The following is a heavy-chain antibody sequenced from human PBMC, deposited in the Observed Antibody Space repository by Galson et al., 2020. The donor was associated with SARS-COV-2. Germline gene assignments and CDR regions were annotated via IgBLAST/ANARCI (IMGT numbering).Heavy chain of an antibody. CDR2: INPSGGST. V-gene: IGHV1-46*01. CDR1: GYTFTSYY. CDR3: ARDPGYYYYYYYRDV. J-gene: IGHJ6*03. D-gene: IGHD3-9*01. Sequence: ASVKVSCKASGYTFTSYYMHWVRQAPGQGLEWMGIINPSGGSTSYAQKFQGRVTMTRDTSTSTVYMELSSLRSEDTAVYYCARDPGYYYYYYYRDVWGKGTTVTVSS.